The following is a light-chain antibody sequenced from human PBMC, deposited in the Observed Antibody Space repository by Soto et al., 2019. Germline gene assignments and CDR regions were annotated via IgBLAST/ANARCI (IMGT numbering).Light chain of an antibody. Sequence: EIVLTQSPATLSLSPGERATLSCRASQSVSSYLAWYQQKPGQAPRLLIYDASNRATGIPARFSGSVSGTDFTLTIISLEPEDFAVYYCQQRSNWPRLTFGGGTKVEI. V-gene: IGKV3-11*01. CDR2: DAS. CDR3: QQRSNWPRLT. J-gene: IGKJ4*01. CDR1: QSVSSY.